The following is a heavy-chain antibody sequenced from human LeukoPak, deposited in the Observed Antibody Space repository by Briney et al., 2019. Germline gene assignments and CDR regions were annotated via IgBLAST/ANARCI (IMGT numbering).Heavy chain of an antibody. Sequence: SQTLSLTCAISGDSVSSNSAAWNWIRQSPSRGLEWLGRTYYRSKWYNDYAVSVKSRITINPDTSKNQFSLQLNSVTPEDTAVYYCARVVFSSGYFNWYFDLWGRSTLVTVSS. CDR2: TYYRSKWYN. CDR1: GDSVSSNSAA. V-gene: IGHV6-1*01. CDR3: ARVVFSSGYFNWYFDL. J-gene: IGHJ2*01. D-gene: IGHD3-22*01.